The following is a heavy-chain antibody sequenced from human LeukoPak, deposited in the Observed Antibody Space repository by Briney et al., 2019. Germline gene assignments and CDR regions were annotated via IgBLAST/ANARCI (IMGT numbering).Heavy chain of an antibody. CDR2: INSDGSST. Sequence: PGGSLRLSCAASGFTFSSYWMHWVRQAPGKGLVWVSRINSDGSSTSYADSVKGRFTISRDNAKNTLYLQMNSLRAEHTAVYYCAGYDFWSCSYGMDVWGQGTTVTVSS. V-gene: IGHV3-74*01. D-gene: IGHD3-3*01. CDR1: GFTFSSYW. J-gene: IGHJ6*02. CDR3: AGYDFWSCSYGMDV.